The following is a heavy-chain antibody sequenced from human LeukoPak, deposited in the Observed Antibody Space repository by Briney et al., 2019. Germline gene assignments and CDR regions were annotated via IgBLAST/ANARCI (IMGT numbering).Heavy chain of an antibody. CDR2: INPNTAGT. V-gene: IGHV1-2*02. CDR1: GYTFTGYY. D-gene: IGHD2-8*01. CDR3: ARGHLGYCTNGVCKHWFDP. J-gene: IGHJ5*02. Sequence: ASVKVSCEASGYTFTGYYIYWLRRAPGQGLEWIGWINPNTAGTKYAQKFQGRVTMTMDMSINTAYMELSRLRSDDTAVYYCARGHLGYCTNGVCKHWFDPWGQGTLVTVSS.